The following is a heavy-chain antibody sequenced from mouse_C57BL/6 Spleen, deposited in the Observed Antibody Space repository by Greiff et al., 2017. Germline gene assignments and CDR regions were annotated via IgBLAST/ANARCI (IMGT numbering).Heavy chain of an antibody. CDR3: ARLSLGTSFDY. CDR1: GFTFSSYT. J-gene: IGHJ2*01. D-gene: IGHD3-3*01. V-gene: IGHV5-9*01. CDR2: ISGGGGNT. Sequence: EVQLQESGGGLVKPGGSLKLSCAASGFTFSSYTMSWVRQTPEKRLEWVATISGGGGNTYYPDSVKGRFTISRDNAKNTLYLQMSSLRSEDTALYYCARLSLGTSFDYWGQGTTLTVSS.